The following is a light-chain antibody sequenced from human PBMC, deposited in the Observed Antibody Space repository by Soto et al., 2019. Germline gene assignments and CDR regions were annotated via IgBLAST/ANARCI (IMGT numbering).Light chain of an antibody. CDR1: ETLSSNF. CDR3: QQYGTSLLT. V-gene: IGKV3-20*01. CDR2: GAS. J-gene: IGKJ3*01. Sequence: EILLTQSPGTLSLSPGERATLSCRASETLSSNFLAWYQQKPGQAPRLLIYGASSRATGIPDRFSGSGSGTDFTLTITRLEPEDFAVFYCQQYGTSLLTFGPGTKVDI.